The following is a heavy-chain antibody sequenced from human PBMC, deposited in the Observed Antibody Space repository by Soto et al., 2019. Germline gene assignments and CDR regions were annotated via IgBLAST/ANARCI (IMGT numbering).Heavy chain of an antibody. D-gene: IGHD6-19*01. CDR2: FSYDGINK. V-gene: IGHV3-30*03. Sequence: QVQLVESGGGVVQPGGSLTLSCAASGFTFSSHGMHWVRLAPGRGLEWVAVFSYDGINKHYGDSAKGRFTISRDNSKNTVSLQMNSLRVEDTAVYYCAREQGYGWYRVADYWGQGTLVTVSS. CDR3: AREQGYGWYRVADY. J-gene: IGHJ4*02. CDR1: GFTFSSHG.